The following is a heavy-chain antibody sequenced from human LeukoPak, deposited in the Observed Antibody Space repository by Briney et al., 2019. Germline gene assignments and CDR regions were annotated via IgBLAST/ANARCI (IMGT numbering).Heavy chain of an antibody. CDR2: ISASGGTT. CDR3: ALSSSGFYRSYFDY. J-gene: IGHJ4*02. CDR1: GFTFSSYA. Sequence: GGSLRLSCAASGFTFSSYAMSWVRQAPGKGLEWVSAISASGGTTYYADSVKGRFTISRDNSKNTLYLQMNSLSPEDTAVYYCALSSSGFYRSYFDYWGQGTLVTVSS. D-gene: IGHD3-22*01. V-gene: IGHV3-23*01.